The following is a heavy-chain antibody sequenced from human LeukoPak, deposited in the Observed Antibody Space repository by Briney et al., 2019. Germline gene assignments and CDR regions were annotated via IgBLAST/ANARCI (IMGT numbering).Heavy chain of an antibody. CDR3: ARATLYSSGWY. Sequence: SETLSLTCTVSGGSISSYYWSWIWQPPGKGLEWIGYIYYSGSTNYNPSLKSRVTISVDTSKNQFSLKLSSVTAADTAVYYCARATLYSSGWYWGQGTLVTVSS. CDR1: GGSISSYY. V-gene: IGHV4-59*12. CDR2: IYYSGST. J-gene: IGHJ4*02. D-gene: IGHD6-19*01.